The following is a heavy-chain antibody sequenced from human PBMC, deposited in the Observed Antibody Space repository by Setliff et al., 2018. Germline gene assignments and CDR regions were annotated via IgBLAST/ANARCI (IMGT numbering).Heavy chain of an antibody. CDR1: GYTFTGYY. J-gene: IGHJ3*02. V-gene: IGHV1-24*01. CDR2: FDPEDGET. CDR3: ARRMWELRSDAFDI. Sequence: GASVKVSCKASGYTFTGYYMHWVRQAPGKGLEWMGGFDPEDGETIYAQKFQGRVTMTEDTSTDTAYMELSSLRSEDTAVYYCARRMWELRSDAFDIWGQGTMVT. D-gene: IGHD1-26*01.